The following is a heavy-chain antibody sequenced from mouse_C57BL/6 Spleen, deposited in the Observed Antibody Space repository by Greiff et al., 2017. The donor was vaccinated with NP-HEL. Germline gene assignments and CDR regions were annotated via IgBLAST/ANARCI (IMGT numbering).Heavy chain of an antibody. CDR3: ARGGSLFDY. V-gene: IGHV1-7*01. CDR1: GYTFTSYW. Sequence: VQLQQSGAELAKPGASVKLSCKASGYTFTSYWMHWVKQRPGQGLEWIGYINPRSCYTKYNQNFKDKATLTEDKSYSTAYMQLSSLTYEDSAVYYCARGGSLFDYWGQGTTLTVSS. CDR2: INPRSCYT. J-gene: IGHJ2*01.